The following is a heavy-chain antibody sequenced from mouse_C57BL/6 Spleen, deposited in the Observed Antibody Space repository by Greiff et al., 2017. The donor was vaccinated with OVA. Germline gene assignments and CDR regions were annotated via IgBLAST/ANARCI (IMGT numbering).Heavy chain of an antibody. D-gene: IGHD1-1*01. CDR2: IYPGSGST. V-gene: IGHV1-55*01. J-gene: IGHJ1*03. CDR1: GYTFTSYW. CDR3: ARWGTTVVAYWYFDV. Sequence: VKLQQPGAELVKPGASVKMSCKASGYTFTSYWITWVKQRPGQGLEWIGDIYPGSGSTNYNEKFKSKATLTVDTSSSTAYMQLSSLTSEDSAVYYCARWGTTVVAYWYFDVWGTGTTVTVSS.